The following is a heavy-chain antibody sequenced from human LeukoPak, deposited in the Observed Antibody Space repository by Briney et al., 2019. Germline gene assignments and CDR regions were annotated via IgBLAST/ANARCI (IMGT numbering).Heavy chain of an antibody. CDR3: AKILGSGVWYGFDI. CDR1: GGSVNSYY. CDR2: IYTTGRT. V-gene: IGHV4-4*09. J-gene: IGHJ3*02. Sequence: PSETLSLTCTVSGGSVNSYYWSWIRQPPGKGLEWIGYIYTTGRTNYNPSLKSRVTISVDTSKNQFSLKLSSVTAADTAVYYCAKILGSGVWYGFDIWGQGTMVTVSS. D-gene: IGHD7-27*01.